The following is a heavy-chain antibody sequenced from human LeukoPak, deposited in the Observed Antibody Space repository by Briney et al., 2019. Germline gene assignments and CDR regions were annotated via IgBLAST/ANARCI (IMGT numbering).Heavy chain of an antibody. CDR2: IYTSGST. CDR3: ARGTIFGVGHAFDI. Sequence: SETLSLTCTVSGGSISSYYWSWIRHPAGKGLEWIGRIYTSGSTNYNPSLKSRVTMSVNTSKNQFSLKLSSVTAADTAVYYCARGTIFGVGHAFDIWGQGTVVTVSS. V-gene: IGHV4-4*07. D-gene: IGHD3-3*01. CDR1: GGSISSYY. J-gene: IGHJ3*02.